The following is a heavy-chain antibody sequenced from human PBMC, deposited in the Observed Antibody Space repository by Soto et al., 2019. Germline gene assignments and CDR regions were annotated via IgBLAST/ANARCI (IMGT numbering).Heavy chain of an antibody. CDR3: ARHRIQGGYDGYDYSKLFDY. CDR2: VYYRGNT. J-gene: IGHJ4*02. CDR1: GGSISSTSYY. V-gene: IGHV4-39*01. D-gene: IGHD5-12*01. Sequence: SETLSLTCTVSGGSISSTSYYWGWIRQPPGKGLEWIGGVYYRGNTYYNPSLESRVTISTDTSKNQFSLNLNSVTAADTAVYYCARHRIQGGYDGYDYSKLFDYWGQGTLVTVSS.